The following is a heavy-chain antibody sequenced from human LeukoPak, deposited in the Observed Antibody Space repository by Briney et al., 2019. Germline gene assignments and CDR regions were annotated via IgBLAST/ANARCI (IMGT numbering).Heavy chain of an antibody. CDR2: INHSGST. CDR1: GGSFSGYY. J-gene: IGHJ4*02. D-gene: IGHD3-22*01. CDR3: VRIYKAPTPSRYYDSSGYYYVPPINFDY. Sequence: SETLSLTCAVYGGSFSGYYWSWIRQPPGKGLEWIGEINHSGSTNYNPSLKSRVTISVDTSKDQFSLKLSSVTAADTAVYYCVRIYKAPTPSRYYDSSGYYYVPPINFDYWGQGTLVTVSS. V-gene: IGHV4-34*01.